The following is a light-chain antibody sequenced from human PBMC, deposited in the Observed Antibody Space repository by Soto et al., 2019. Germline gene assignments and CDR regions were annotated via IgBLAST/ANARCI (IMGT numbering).Light chain of an antibody. CDR3: CSYTTTNTLV. CDR1: SSDVGGYNY. J-gene: IGLJ2*01. Sequence: QSVLTQPASVSGSPGQSITISCTGTSSDVGGYNYVSWYQQHPGKAPKVIIYGVTHRPSGVSNRFSGSKSVNTASLTISGLQAEDEADYYCCSYTTTNTLVFGGGTKVTVL. CDR2: GVT. V-gene: IGLV2-14*01.